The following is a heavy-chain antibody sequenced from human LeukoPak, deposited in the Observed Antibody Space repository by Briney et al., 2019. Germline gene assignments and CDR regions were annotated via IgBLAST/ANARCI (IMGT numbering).Heavy chain of an antibody. V-gene: IGHV3-23*01. CDR1: GFTFSSYD. CDR2: ISGSGGST. CDR3: AKEKVTMIVVVIGRGFQH. D-gene: IGHD3-22*01. Sequence: GGSLRLSCAASGFTFSSYDMSWVRQAPGKGLEWVSAISGSGGSTYYADSVKGRFTISRDNSKNTLYLQMNSLRAEDTAVYYCAKEKVTMIVVVIGRGFQHWGQGTLVTVSS. J-gene: IGHJ1*01.